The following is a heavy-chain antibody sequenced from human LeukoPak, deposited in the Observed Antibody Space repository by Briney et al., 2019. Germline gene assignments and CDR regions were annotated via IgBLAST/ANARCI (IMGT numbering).Heavy chain of an antibody. D-gene: IGHD3-22*01. J-gene: IGHJ6*03. CDR2: IIPIFGTA. CDR3: ARDVLSSGYIFTHYYMDV. Sequence: GASVKVSCKASGGTFSSYAISWVRQAPGQGLEWIGRIIPIFGTANYAQKFQGRVTITTDESTSTAYMELSSLRSEDTAVYYCARDVLSSGYIFTHYYMDVWGKGTTVTVSS. V-gene: IGHV1-69*05. CDR1: GGTFSSYA.